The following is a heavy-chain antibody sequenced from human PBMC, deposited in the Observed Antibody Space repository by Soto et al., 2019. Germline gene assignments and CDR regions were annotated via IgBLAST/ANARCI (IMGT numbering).Heavy chain of an antibody. CDR3: AKTGGTGFSNDPYYYGPYYFDY. J-gene: IGHJ4*02. Sequence: QVQLVQSGPEVKKPGASVKVSCKTSGYIFTTYGIAWVRQAPGQGLEWMGWITVYNSNTNFAQKFQGRVTMTTDTSTNTAYMELRNLRSDDSAVYYCAKTGGTGFSNDPYYYGPYYFDYWGQGTLVTVSS. CDR2: ITVYNSNT. CDR1: GYIFTTYG. V-gene: IGHV1-18*01. D-gene: IGHD3-10*01.